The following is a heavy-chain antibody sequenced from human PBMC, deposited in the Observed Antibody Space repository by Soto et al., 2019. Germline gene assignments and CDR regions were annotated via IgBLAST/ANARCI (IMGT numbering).Heavy chain of an antibody. CDR3: AAAFGVVIRNWFDP. CDR2: ISYDGSNK. J-gene: IGHJ5*02. Sequence: QVQLVESGGGVVQPGRSPRLSCAASGFTFSSYGMHWVRQAPGKGLEWVAVISYDGSNKYYADSVKGRFTISRDNSKNTLYLQMNSLRAEDTAVYYCAAAFGVVIRNWFDPWGQGTLVTVSS. D-gene: IGHD3-3*01. V-gene: IGHV3-30*03. CDR1: GFTFSSYG.